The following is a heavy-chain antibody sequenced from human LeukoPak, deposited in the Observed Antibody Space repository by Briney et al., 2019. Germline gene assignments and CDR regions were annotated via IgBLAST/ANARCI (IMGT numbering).Heavy chain of an antibody. D-gene: IGHD2-2*01. CDR3: ARDVGCSSTSCYVDAFDI. J-gene: IGHJ3*02. CDR1: GYTLTSYY. Sequence: ASVKVSCKASGYTLTSYYMHWVRQAPGQGLEWMGIINPSGGSTSYAQKFQGRVTMTRDTSTSTVYMELSSLRSEDTAVYYCARDVGCSSTSCYVDAFDIWGQGTMVTVSS. V-gene: IGHV1-46*01. CDR2: INPSGGST.